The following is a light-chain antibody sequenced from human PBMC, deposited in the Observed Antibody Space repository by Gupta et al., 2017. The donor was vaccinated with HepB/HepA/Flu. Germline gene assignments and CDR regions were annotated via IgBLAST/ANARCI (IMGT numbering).Light chain of an antibody. CDR1: QSINSK. V-gene: IGKV3-15*01. CDR2: DAS. CDR3: QQYNSWPIT. Sequence: IVMTQSPATLSVSPRERATLSCMARQSINSKLGWFQQKPGQAPRALIYDASNRVTDIPARFSGSGSGTEFTLTISSLQAEDVAIYYCQQYNSWPITFGGGTRL. J-gene: IGKJ5*01.